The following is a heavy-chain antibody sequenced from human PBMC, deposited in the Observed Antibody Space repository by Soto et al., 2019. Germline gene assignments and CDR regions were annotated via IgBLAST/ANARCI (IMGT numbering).Heavy chain of an antibody. J-gene: IGHJ5*02. CDR1: GFSLRTSGGG. D-gene: IGHD6-19*01. V-gene: IGHV2-5*01. CDR3: AKSGSSGWYGWFDP. CDR2: IYWNDYK. Sequence: SGPTLVNPTQTLTLTCIFSGFSLRTSGGGVGWIRQPPGKALEWLGFIYWNDYKRYSPSLKSRLTITKDTSKNQVVLPMTHMDPVDTATSYCAKSGSSGWYGWFDPWGQGTLVTVSS.